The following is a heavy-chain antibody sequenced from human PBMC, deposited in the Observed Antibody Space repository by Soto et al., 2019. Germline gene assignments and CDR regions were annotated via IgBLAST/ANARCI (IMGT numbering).Heavy chain of an antibody. CDR1: GYTFTSYG. V-gene: IGHV1-18*01. CDR3: ARGRYVDY. J-gene: IGHJ4*02. CDR2: ISAHNGNT. Sequence: QVHLVQSGAEVKKPGASVKVSCKASGYTFTSYGITWVRQAPGQGLEWMGWISAHNGNTDYAQKLQGRVLVTRDTPTSTAYMELRSLRSDDTAVYYCARGRYVDYWGQGALVTVSS. D-gene: IGHD1-1*01.